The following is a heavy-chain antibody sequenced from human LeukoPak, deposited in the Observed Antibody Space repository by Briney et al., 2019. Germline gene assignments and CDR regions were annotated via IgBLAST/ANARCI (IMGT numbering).Heavy chain of an antibody. J-gene: IGHJ4*02. CDR2: IYPGDSDT. CDR1: GYSLTSYW. V-gene: IGHV5-51*01. CDR3: ARRHYYDSSGIDFDY. Sequence: GESLKISCKGSGYSLTSYWIGWVRQMPGKGLEWMGIIYPGDSDTRYSPSFQGQVTISADKSISTAYLQWSSLKASDTAMYYCARRHYYDSSGIDFDYWGQGTLVTVSS. D-gene: IGHD3-22*01.